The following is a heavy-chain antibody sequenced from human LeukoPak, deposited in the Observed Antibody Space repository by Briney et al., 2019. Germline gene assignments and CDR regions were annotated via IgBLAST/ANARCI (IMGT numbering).Heavy chain of an antibody. D-gene: IGHD3-9*01. CDR2: INHSGSI. J-gene: IGHJ4*02. Sequence: SETLSLTCAAYDGSFSGYYWTWIRQPPGKGLEWIGEINHSGSINYNPSLKSRVTISLDTSKNQSSHKLISVTAADTAVYYCARVHGYYDILTGYYRYYFDYWGQGTLVTVSS. V-gene: IGHV4-34*01. CDR1: DGSFSGYY. CDR3: ARVHGYYDILTGYYRYYFDY.